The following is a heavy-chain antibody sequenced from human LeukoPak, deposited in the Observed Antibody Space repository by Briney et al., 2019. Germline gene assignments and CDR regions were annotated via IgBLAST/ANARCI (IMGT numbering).Heavy chain of an antibody. D-gene: IGHD2-2*01. J-gene: IGHJ6*04. CDR1: GFTFSSYS. V-gene: IGHV3-21*04. Sequence: PGGSLRLSCAASGFTFSSYSMNWVRQAPGKGLEWVSSISSSSSYIYYADSVKGRFTISRDNSKNTLYLQMNSLRAEDTAVYYCAKWPDIVVVPAAPDVWGKGTTVTVSS. CDR2: ISSSSSYI. CDR3: AKWPDIVVVPAAPDV.